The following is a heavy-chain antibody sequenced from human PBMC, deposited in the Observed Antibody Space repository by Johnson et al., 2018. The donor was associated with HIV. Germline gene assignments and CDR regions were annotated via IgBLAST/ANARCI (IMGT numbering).Heavy chain of an antibody. CDR2: ISYDGSNK. Sequence: QVQLVESGGGLVQPGGSLRLSCAASGFTFSNSAMHWVRQAPGKGLEWVAVISYDGSNKYYADSVQGRFTLPSDNSKNTPYLQSNSLRAEDTAVYYCASDRYYYGSGSRDAFDIWGQGTMVTVSS. J-gene: IGHJ3*02. V-gene: IGHV3-30*04. D-gene: IGHD3-10*01. CDR3: ASDRYYYGSGSRDAFDI. CDR1: GFTFSNSA.